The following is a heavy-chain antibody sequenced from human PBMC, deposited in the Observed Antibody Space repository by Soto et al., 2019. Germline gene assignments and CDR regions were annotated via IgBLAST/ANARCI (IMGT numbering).Heavy chain of an antibody. D-gene: IGHD2-21*02. CDR2: IYPGDSDT. CDR1: GYSFTSYW. J-gene: IGHJ6*02. Sequence: KGSGYSFTSYWIGWVRQMPGKGLEWMGIIYPGDSDTRYSPSFQGQVTISADKSISTAYLQWSSLKASDTAMYYCARLAYCGGDCDYYYYYGMDVWGQGTTVTVSS. V-gene: IGHV5-51*01. CDR3: ARLAYCGGDCDYYYYYGMDV.